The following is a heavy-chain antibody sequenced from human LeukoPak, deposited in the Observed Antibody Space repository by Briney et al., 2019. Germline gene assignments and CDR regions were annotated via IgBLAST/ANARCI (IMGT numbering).Heavy chain of an antibody. CDR3: ASGGWKYDAFDI. D-gene: IGHD1-1*01. CDR1: GFTFSSYE. J-gene: IGHJ3*02. V-gene: IGHV3-20*04. CDR2: INWNGGST. Sequence: GGSLRLSCAASGFTFSSYEMNWVRQAPGKGLEWVSGINWNGGSTGYADSVKGRFTISRDNAKNSLYLQMNSLRAEDTALYYCASGGWKYDAFDIWGQGTMVTVSS.